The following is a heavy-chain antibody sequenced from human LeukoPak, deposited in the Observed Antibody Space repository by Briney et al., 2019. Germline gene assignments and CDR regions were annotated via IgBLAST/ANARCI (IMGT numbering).Heavy chain of an antibody. CDR2: INWNGGST. J-gene: IGHJ6*03. CDR3: ARVYSEWLLIPIRSYYYYYMDV. CDR1: GFTFDDYG. D-gene: IGHD3-3*01. V-gene: IGHV3-20*04. Sequence: GGSLRLSCAASGFTFDDYGMSWVRQAPGKGLEWVSGINWNGGSTGYADSVKGRFTISRDNAKNSLYLQMNSLRAEDTAVYYCARVYSEWLLIPIRSYYYYYMDVWGKGTTVTVSS.